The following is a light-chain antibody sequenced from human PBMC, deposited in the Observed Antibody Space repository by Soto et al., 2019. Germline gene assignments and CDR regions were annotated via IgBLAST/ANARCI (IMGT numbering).Light chain of an antibody. J-gene: IGKJ4*01. V-gene: IGKV1-8*01. CDR2: AAS. CDR1: QGISSY. Sequence: AVQLTQSPSSLSASVGDRVTITCRASQGISSYLAWYQQKPGKAPKLLIYAASTLQSGVPSRFSGSGSGTDFTLTISCLQSEDFATYYCQQYYSYPRTFGGGTKVEIK. CDR3: QQYYSYPRT.